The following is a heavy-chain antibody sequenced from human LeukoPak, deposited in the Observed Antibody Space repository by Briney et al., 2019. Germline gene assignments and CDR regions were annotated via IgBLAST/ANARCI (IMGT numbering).Heavy chain of an antibody. CDR1: GGSISSYY. Sequence: PSETLSLTCTVSGGSISSYYWSWIRQPPGKGLEWIGYIYYSGSTDYNPSLKSRVTISVDTSKNQFSLKLSSVTAADTAVYYCARDHRGMATSFDPWGQGTLVTVSS. CDR2: IYYSGST. D-gene: IGHD5-24*01. V-gene: IGHV4-59*01. J-gene: IGHJ5*02. CDR3: ARDHRGMATSFDP.